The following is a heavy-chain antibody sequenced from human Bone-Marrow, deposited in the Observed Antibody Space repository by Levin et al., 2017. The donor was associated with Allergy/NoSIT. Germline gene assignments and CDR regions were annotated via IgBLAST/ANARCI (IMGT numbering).Heavy chain of an antibody. CDR3: ARDPHTLSTYCSGATCSLAFDI. J-gene: IGHJ3*02. CDR2: IYYTGSA. Sequence: SQTLSLTCTVSGGSISSDGYYWSWIRQHPGKGLEWIGYIYYTGSAYYNPSLRSRLTISVDTSNNRFSLKLDSVTAADTAVYYCARDPHTLSTYCSGATCSLAFDIWGQGTMVTVSS. V-gene: IGHV4-31*03. CDR1: GGSISSDGYY. D-gene: IGHD2-15*01.